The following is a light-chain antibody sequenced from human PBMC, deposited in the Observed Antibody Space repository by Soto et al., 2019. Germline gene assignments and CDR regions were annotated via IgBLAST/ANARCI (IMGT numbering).Light chain of an antibody. Sequence: EIVLTPSPATLPLSPGERATLSCRASQSVSSYLAWYHQKPGQAPRLLIYDASNRATGIPARFSGSGSGTDFTLTISCLEPEDFAVYYGQQRSNWPSTFGGGTKVEIK. CDR2: DAS. V-gene: IGKV3-11*01. CDR3: QQRSNWPST. J-gene: IGKJ4*02. CDR1: QSVSSY.